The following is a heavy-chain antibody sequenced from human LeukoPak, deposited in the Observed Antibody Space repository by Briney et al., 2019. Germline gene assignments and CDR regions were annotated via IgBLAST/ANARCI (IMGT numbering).Heavy chain of an antibody. CDR2: IYYSGST. D-gene: IGHD6-19*01. CDR3: ARLVVAVAGTGYFDY. CDR1: GGSIRSSSYY. J-gene: IGHJ4*02. Sequence: TSETLSLTCTVSGGSIRSSSYYWGWIRQPPGKGLEWIGSIYYSGSTYYNASLKSRGTISVDTSKNQFSLKLNSVTAADTAVYFCARLVVAVAGTGYFDYWGQGTLVTVSS. V-gene: IGHV4-39*01.